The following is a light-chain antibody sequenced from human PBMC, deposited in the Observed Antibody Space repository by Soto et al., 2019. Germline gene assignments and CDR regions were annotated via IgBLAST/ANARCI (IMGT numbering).Light chain of an antibody. J-gene: IGLJ3*02. CDR3: SSYTSSSTLV. CDR2: DVS. Sequence: QSVLTQPASVSGSPGQSITISCTGTSSDVGGYNYVSWYQQHPGKAPKLMIYDVSNRPSGVSNRLSGSKSGNTASLTISGLQAEDEGDYYCSSYTSSSTLVFGGGTKVTVL. CDR1: SSDVGGYNY. V-gene: IGLV2-14*01.